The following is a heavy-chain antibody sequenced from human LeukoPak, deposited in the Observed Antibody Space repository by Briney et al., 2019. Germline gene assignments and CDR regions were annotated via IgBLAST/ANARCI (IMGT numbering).Heavy chain of an antibody. D-gene: IGHD5-12*01. J-gene: IGHJ4*02. V-gene: IGHV4-34*01. CDR1: GGSFSGCY. Sequence: SETLSLTCAVYGGSFSGCYWSWIRQPPGKGLEWIGEINHSGSTNYNPSLKSRVTISVDTSKNQFSLKLSSVTAADTAVYYCARGLVATSDYWGQGTLVTVSS. CDR2: INHSGST. CDR3: ARGLVATSDY.